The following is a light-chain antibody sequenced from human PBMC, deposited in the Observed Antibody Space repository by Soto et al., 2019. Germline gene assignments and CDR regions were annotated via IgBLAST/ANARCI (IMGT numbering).Light chain of an antibody. CDR1: QSVGSW. CDR3: QQYGSSSPWT. V-gene: IGKV1-5*03. CDR2: KAS. Sequence: DIQMTQSPSTLSASVGDRVTITCRASQSVGSWLAWYQQKPGKAPKLLIYKASSLESGVPSRFSGSGSGTEVSLTISSLQPDDFASYHCQQYGSSSPWTFGQGTKVEI. J-gene: IGKJ1*01.